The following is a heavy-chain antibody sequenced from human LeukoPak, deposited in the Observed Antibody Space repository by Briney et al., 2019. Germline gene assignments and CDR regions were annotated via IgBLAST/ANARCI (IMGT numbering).Heavy chain of an antibody. J-gene: IGHJ6*04. V-gene: IGHV3-48*03. CDR3: ASYRGLRYFDWFPYYYYGMDV. CDR2: ISSSGSTI. Sequence: PGGSLRLSCAASGFTFSSYEMNWVRQAPGKGLEWVSYISSSGSTIYYADSVKGRFTISRDNAKNSLYLQMNSLRAEDTAVYYCASYRGLRYFDWFPYYYYGMDVWGKGTTVTVSS. D-gene: IGHD3-9*01. CDR1: GFTFSSYE.